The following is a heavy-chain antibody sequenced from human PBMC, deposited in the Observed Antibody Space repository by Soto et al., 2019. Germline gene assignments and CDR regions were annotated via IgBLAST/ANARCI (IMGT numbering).Heavy chain of an antibody. D-gene: IGHD3-22*01. CDR2: MSYSGST. J-gene: IGHJ4*02. CDR1: GGSISSGGYF. V-gene: IGHV4-31*03. Sequence: SETLSLTCTVSGGSISSGGYFWSWIRQHTGKGLEWIGYMSYSGSTYYNPSLKSRITISVDTSKNLFSLNLSSLTAADTAVYYCARLERYYYDSSGYYILDFWGQGAPVTVSS. CDR3: ARLERYYYDSSGYYILDF.